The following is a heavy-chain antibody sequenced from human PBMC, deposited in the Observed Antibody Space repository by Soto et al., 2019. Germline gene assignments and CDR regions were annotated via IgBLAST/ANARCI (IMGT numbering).Heavy chain of an antibody. CDR1: GGSISSSNW. CDR3: ASTKKWQAFDY. J-gene: IGHJ4*02. V-gene: IGHV4-4*02. CDR2: IYHSGST. D-gene: IGHD2-2*01. Sequence: SETLSLTCAVSGGSISSSNWWSWVRQSPGKGLEWIGEIYHSGSTNYNPSLKSRVTISVDTSNNQFSLRVNSVTAADTAVYYCASTKKWQAFDYWGQGARVTVS.